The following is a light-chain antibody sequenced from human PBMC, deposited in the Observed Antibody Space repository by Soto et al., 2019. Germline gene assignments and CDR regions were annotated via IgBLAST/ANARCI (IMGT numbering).Light chain of an antibody. J-gene: IGKJ5*01. Sequence: DIVLSHTPSGLLFSPIYLPTLSFLASQSVSDSLAWYQQKPGQAPRLLIYGASTRATGIPARFSGSGSGTEFTLTISSLQSEDFAVYYCQQYNKWPRKFGQGTRLEIK. CDR3: QQYNKWPRK. V-gene: IGKV3-15*01. CDR2: GAS. CDR1: QSVSDS.